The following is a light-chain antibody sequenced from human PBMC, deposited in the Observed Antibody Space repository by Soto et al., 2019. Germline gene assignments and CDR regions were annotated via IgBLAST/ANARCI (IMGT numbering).Light chain of an antibody. CDR3: KQDGSSLPRT. CDR1: QSVRNNY. Sequence: EIVLTQSPGTLSLSPGERATLSCRASQSVRNNYLAWYQQKPGQAPRLLIYDASSRATDIPDRFSGSGSGTDFTLTISRLEPEDFAVYYCKQDGSSLPRTFGQGTKVETK. V-gene: IGKV3-20*01. J-gene: IGKJ1*01. CDR2: DAS.